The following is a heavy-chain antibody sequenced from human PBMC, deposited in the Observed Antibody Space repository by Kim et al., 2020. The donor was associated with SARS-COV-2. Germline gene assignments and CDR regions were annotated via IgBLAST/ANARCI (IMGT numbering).Heavy chain of an antibody. Sequence: DSVKGRFTISRDNSKNTLYLQMNSLRAEDTAVYYCAKITIFGVVSYYFDYWGQGTLVTVSS. J-gene: IGHJ4*02. CDR3: AKITIFGVVSYYFDY. V-gene: IGHV3-23*01. D-gene: IGHD3-3*01.